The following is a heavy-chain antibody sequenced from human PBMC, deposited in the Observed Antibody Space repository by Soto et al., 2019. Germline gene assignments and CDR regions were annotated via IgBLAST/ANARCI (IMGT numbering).Heavy chain of an antibody. Sequence: QVQLVESGGGVVQPGRSLRLSCAASGFTFTSFGMHWVRQAPGKGLEWVAVISYDGRSKYYADSVKGRFTLSRDNSKHTLYLQTNSLRPGDTAGYYCAKDAQYCSSSSCSVDWHFDLWGRGTLVSFAS. D-gene: IGHD2-15*01. V-gene: IGHV3-30*18. CDR2: ISYDGRSK. CDR1: GFTFTSFG. CDR3: AKDAQYCSSSSCSVDWHFDL. J-gene: IGHJ2*01.